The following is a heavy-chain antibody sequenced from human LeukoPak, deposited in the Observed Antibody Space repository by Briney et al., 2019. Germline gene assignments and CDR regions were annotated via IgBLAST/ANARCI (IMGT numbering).Heavy chain of an antibody. J-gene: IGHJ4*02. CDR2: ISSDASIT. CDR3: ATSARTYLGSSLDY. D-gene: IGHD2-15*01. V-gene: IGHV3-74*01. Sequence: GGSLRLSCAASGFTFSSYAMHWVRQAPGKGLVWVSRISSDASITSYADPVKGRFTISRDNAKNTLYLQMNSLRAEDTALYYCATSARTYLGSSLDYWGQGTLVTVSS. CDR1: GFTFSSYA.